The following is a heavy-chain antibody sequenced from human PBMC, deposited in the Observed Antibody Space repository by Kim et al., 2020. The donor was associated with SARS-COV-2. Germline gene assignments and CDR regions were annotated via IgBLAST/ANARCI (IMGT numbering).Heavy chain of an antibody. CDR3: ATLILTDMVLWY. CDR1: GGSISSSSYY. D-gene: IGHD3-9*01. Sequence: SETLSLTCTVSGGSISSSSYYWGWIRQPPGKGLEWIGSIYYSGSTYYNPSLKSRVTISVDTSKNQFSLKLSSVTAADTAVYYCATLILTDMVLWYWGQGTLVTVSS. CDR2: IYYSGST. V-gene: IGHV4-39*01. J-gene: IGHJ4*02.